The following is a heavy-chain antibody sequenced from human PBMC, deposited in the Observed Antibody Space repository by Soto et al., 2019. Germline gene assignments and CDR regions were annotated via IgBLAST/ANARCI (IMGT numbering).Heavy chain of an antibody. V-gene: IGHV3-7*01. CDR3: GGVLLNLIVVDV. J-gene: IGHJ6*02. CDR2: VKKDGRDK. D-gene: IGHD1-26*01. CDR1: GFTFSTYC. Sequence: GGSPRLSCAASGFTFSTYCMTWVRQAPGKGLEWVANVKKDGRDKYCVDSVKGRLTISRDNAYKSLYLQMNSLIRGNHFSQQEGGVLLNLIVVDVWGQGPTVTVSS.